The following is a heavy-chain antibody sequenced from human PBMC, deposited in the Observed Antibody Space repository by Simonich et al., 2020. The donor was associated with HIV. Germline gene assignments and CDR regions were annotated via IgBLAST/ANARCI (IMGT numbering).Heavy chain of an antibody. CDR2: INHSGIT. V-gene: IGHV4-34*04. Sequence: QVQLQQWGAGLLKPSETLSLTCAVYGWSFSGSSWSEIRQPPGKGLEWIGEINHSGITKHKSTLNSRATISVDKFKNKFSLKLRSVTDADTAIYYCARRDRELILYFDYWGQGNLVTVSS. D-gene: IGHD3-3*01. CDR3: ARRDRELILYFDY. J-gene: IGHJ4*02. CDR1: GWSFSGSS.